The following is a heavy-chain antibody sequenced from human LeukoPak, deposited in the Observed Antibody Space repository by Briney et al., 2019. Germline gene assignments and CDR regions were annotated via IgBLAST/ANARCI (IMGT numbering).Heavy chain of an antibody. Sequence: SETLSLTCAVSGGSISSSNWWSWVRQPPGKGLEWIGEIYHSGSTNYNPSLKSRVTISVDKSKNQFSLKLSSVTAADTAVYYCARFYCGGDCYSYSGYYFDYWGQGTLVTVSS. CDR3: ARFYCGGDCYSYSGYYFDY. CDR2: IYHSGST. D-gene: IGHD2-21*02. J-gene: IGHJ4*02. CDR1: GGSISSSNW. V-gene: IGHV4-4*02.